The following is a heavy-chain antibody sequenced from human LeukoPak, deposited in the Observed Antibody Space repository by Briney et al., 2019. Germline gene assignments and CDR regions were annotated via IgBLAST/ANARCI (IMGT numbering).Heavy chain of an antibody. Sequence: GASVKVSCKASGYTLTSYGISWVRQAPGQGLEWMGWISAYNGNTNYAQKLQGRVTMTTDTSTSTAYMELRSLRSDDTAVYYCARDSYYYGSGSYYNDYYYYGMDVWGQGTTVTVSS. D-gene: IGHD3-10*01. CDR2: ISAYNGNT. CDR3: ARDSYYYGSGSYYNDYYYYGMDV. CDR1: GYTLTSYG. V-gene: IGHV1-18*01. J-gene: IGHJ6*02.